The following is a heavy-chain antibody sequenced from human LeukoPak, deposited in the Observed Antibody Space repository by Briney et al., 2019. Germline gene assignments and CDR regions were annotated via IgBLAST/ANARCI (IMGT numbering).Heavy chain of an antibody. CDR3: ARGLYGYFDPNWFDP. D-gene: IGHD3-9*01. J-gene: IGHJ5*02. CDR1: GYIFTGYY. CDR2: INPNSGNT. V-gene: IGHV1-8*02. Sequence: GASVKVSCKASGYIFTGYYMHWVRQAPGQGLEWMGWINPNSGNTGYAQKFQGRVTMTRNTSISTAYMELSSLRSEDTAVYYCARGLYGYFDPNWFDPWGQGTLVTVSS.